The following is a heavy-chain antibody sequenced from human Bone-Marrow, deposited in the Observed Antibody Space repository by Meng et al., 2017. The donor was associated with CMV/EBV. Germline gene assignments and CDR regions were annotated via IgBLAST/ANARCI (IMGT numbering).Heavy chain of an antibody. CDR2: IYYSGST. CDR3: ARIAIPGCCSSTSCLTPFDY. Sequence: SSYYWGWIRQPPGKGLEWIGSIYYSGSTYYNPSLKSRVTISVDTSKNQFSLKLSSVTAADTAVYYCARIAIPGCCSSTSCLTPFDYWGQGTLVTVSS. V-gene: IGHV4-39*01. CDR1: SSYY. J-gene: IGHJ4*02. D-gene: IGHD2-2*01.